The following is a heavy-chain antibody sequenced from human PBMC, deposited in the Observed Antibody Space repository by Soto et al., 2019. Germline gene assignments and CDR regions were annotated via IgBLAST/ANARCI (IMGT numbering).Heavy chain of an antibody. CDR2: INPKSGGT. D-gene: IGHD2-8*01. J-gene: IGHJ6*02. CDR3: ARGDSTDCSNGVCSFFYNHDMDV. CDR1: GYSFTDYH. V-gene: IGHV1-2*04. Sequence: ASVKVSCKASGYSFTDYHIHWVRQAPGQGLEWLGRINPKSGGTSTAQKFQGWVTMTTDTSISTASMELTRLTSDDTAIYYCARGDSTDCSNGVCSFFYNHDMDVWGQGTTVTVPS.